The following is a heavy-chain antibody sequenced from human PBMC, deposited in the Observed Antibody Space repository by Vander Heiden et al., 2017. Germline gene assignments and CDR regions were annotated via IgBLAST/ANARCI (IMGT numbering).Heavy chain of an antibody. D-gene: IGHD3-10*01. CDR2: ISWNSGSI. Sequence: EVQLVESGGGLVQPGRSLRLSCAASGFTFDDYAMHWVRQAPGKGLEWVSGISWNSGSIGYADSVKGRFTISRGNAKNSLYLQMNSLRAEDTALYYCAKDTYYYGSGSPDYWGQGTLVTVSS. V-gene: IGHV3-9*01. CDR3: AKDTYYYGSGSPDY. CDR1: GFTFDDYA. J-gene: IGHJ4*02.